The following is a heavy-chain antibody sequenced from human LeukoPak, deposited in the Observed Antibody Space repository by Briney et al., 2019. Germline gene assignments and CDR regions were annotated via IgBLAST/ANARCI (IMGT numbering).Heavy chain of an antibody. D-gene: IGHD5-12*01. CDR2: TCANGDTT. J-gene: IGHJ4*02. CDR3: TKDRAGYSIARGFDY. V-gene: IGHV3-23*01. Sequence: PGGSLRLSCAASGFTFSTYAMSWVRQAPGKGLEWVSTTCANGDTTYYADSVKGRFTISRDNSKITLYLQMNSLRAEDAAVYYCTKDRAGYSIARGFDYWGQGTLVTVSS. CDR1: GFTFSTYA.